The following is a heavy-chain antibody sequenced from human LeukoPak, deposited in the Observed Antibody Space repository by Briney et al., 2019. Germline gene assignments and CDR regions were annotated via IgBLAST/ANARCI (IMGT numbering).Heavy chain of an antibody. CDR2: INPNSGGT. Sequence: GASVKVSCKASGYTLAGYYMHWVRQAPGQGLEWMGWINPNSGGTNYAQKFQGRVTMTRDTSISTAYMELSRLRSDDTAVYYCARVDYYDSSGYPDWGQGTLVTVSS. J-gene: IGHJ4*02. D-gene: IGHD3-22*01. CDR1: GYTLAGYY. V-gene: IGHV1-2*02. CDR3: ARVDYYDSSGYPD.